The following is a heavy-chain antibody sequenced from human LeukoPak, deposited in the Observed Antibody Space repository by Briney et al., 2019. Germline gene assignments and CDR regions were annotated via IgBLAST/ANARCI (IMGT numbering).Heavy chain of an antibody. CDR3: ARHVVVVVPAATGGYYYYYMDV. J-gene: IGHJ6*03. V-gene: IGHV5-51*01. Sequence: GASVKVSCMGSGYSFTSYWIGWVRQMPGKGLEWMGIIYPGDSDTRYSPSFQGQVTISADKSISTAYLQWSSLKASDTAMYYCARHVVVVVPAATGGYYYYYMDVWGKGTTVTVSS. CDR2: IYPGDSDT. CDR1: GYSFTSYW. D-gene: IGHD2-2*01.